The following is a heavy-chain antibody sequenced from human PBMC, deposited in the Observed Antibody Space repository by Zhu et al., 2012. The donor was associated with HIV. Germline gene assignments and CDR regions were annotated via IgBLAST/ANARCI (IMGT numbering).Heavy chain of an antibody. CDR2: INHSGRT. V-gene: IGHV4-34*01. J-gene: IGHJ5*02. CDR1: GGSFSGYY. CDR3: ARHQSDGDYVFHWFDP. Sequence: QVQLQQWGAGLLKPSGTLSLTCAVYGGSFSGYYWSWIRQPPGKGLEWIGEINHSGRTNYNPSLKSRVTISIDTSKNQFSLRLSSVTAADTAVFYCARHQSDGDYVFHWFDPWGQGTLVTVSS. D-gene: IGHD4-17*01.